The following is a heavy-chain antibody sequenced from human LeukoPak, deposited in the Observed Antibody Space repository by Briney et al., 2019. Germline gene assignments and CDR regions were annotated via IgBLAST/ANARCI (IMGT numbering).Heavy chain of an antibody. V-gene: IGHV1-46*01. J-gene: IGHJ4*02. CDR3: ARVEFEWFGDPDMVFLY. Sequence: ASVKVSCKASGYTFTDYYMHWVRQAPGQGLEWMGIINPSVGSTSYAQKFQGRVTMTRDMSTSTVYMELSSLRSEDTAVYYCARVEFEWFGDPDMVFLYWGQGTLVTVSS. CDR1: GYTFTDYY. CDR2: INPSVGST. D-gene: IGHD3-10*01.